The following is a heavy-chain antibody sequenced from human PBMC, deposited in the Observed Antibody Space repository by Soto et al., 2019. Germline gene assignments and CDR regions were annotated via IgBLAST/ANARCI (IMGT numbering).Heavy chain of an antibody. V-gene: IGHV3-30-3*01. Sequence: GGSLRLSCAASGFTFSSYAMHWVRQAPGKGLEWVAVISYDGSNKYYADSVKGGFTISRDNSKNTLYLQMNSLRAEETAVYYCARDHVVSGWSTRYYYYYYGMDVWGQGTTVTVSS. J-gene: IGHJ6*02. CDR1: GFTFSSYA. CDR3: ARDHVVSGWSTRYYYYYYGMDV. CDR2: ISYDGSNK. D-gene: IGHD6-19*01.